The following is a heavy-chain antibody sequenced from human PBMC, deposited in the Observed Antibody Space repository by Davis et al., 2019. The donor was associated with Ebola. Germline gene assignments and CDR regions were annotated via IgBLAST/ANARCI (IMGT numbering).Heavy chain of an antibody. CDR1: GFTFSGYA. V-gene: IGHV3-30*04. D-gene: IGHD2-15*01. CDR2: ISYDGSNK. Sequence: GESLKISCVASGFTFSGYAMHWVRQAPGKGLEWVAVISYDGSNKYYADSVKGRFTISRDNSQNTLSLQMNSLRDEDTAVYYCARDEMVVVVAATRYYYYGMDVWGQGTTVTVSS. CDR3: ARDEMVVVVAATRYYYYGMDV. J-gene: IGHJ6*02.